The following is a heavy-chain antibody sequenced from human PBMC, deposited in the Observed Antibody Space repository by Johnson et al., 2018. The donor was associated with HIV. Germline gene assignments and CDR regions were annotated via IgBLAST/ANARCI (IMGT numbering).Heavy chain of an antibody. Sequence: VQLVESGGGLVKPGGSLRLSCAASGFTFSDYYMSWIRQAPGKGLEWVSYITSSGRTTYYADSVKGRFTISRDKAKNSLYLQMNSLRAEDTAVYYCASTGSGSDDAFDIWGQGTMVTVSS. V-gene: IGHV3-11*04. J-gene: IGHJ3*02. CDR2: ITSSGRTT. D-gene: IGHD3-10*01. CDR1: GFTFSDYY. CDR3: ASTGSGSDDAFDI.